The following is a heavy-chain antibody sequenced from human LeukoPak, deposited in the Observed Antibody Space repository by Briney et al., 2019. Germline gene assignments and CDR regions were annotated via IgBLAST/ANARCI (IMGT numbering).Heavy chain of an antibody. J-gene: IGHJ5*02. V-gene: IGHV1-69*01. CDR2: IIPIFGTA. D-gene: IGHD5-12*01. Sequence: SVKVSCKASGGTFSSYAISWVRQAPGQGLEWMGGIIPIFGTANYAQKFQGRVTITADESTSTACMELSSLRSEDTAVYYCARGRWKGSGYVPSDRQRRNWFDPWGQGTLVTVSS. CDR3: ARGRWKGSGYVPSDRQRRNWFDP. CDR1: GGTFSSYA.